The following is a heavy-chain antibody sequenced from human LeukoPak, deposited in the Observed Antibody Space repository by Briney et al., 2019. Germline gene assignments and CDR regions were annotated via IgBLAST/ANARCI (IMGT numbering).Heavy chain of an antibody. D-gene: IGHD6-13*01. CDR1: GYTFSDYY. Sequence: ASVKVSCKTSGYTFSDYYIHWIRQAPGQGLEWVGWINPNSGDTDYAQKFQGRVTMTRDTSISTAYMELSSLRSEDTAVYYCARSIAAAGNDYWGQGTLVTVSS. CDR3: ARSIAAAGNDY. V-gene: IGHV1-2*02. J-gene: IGHJ4*02. CDR2: INPNSGDT.